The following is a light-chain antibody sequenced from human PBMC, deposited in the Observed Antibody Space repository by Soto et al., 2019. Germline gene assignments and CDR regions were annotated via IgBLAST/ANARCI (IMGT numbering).Light chain of an antibody. J-gene: IGKJ2*01. CDR3: QQYGSSPYT. Sequence: EIVLTQSPGTLSLSPGERATLSCRASQSVSSSDLAWYQQKPGQATSLLMYGASSRATGIPDRFSGSGSGTDFTLTISRLEPEDFAVYYCQQYGSSPYTFGQGTKLEIK. CDR2: GAS. CDR1: QSVSSSD. V-gene: IGKV3-20*01.